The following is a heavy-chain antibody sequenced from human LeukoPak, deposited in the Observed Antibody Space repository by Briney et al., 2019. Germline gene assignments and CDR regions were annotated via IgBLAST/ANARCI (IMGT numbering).Heavy chain of an antibody. CDR1: GFTFSSYA. CDR2: ISYDGSNK. J-gene: IGHJ6*04. V-gene: IGHV3-30-3*01. Sequence: GGSLRLSCAASGFTFSSYAMHWVRQAPGKGLEWVAVISYDGSNKYYADSVKGRFTISRDNSKNTLYLQMNSLRAEDTAVYYCARALPPKGPLDVWGKGTTVTVSS. CDR3: ARALPPKGPLDV.